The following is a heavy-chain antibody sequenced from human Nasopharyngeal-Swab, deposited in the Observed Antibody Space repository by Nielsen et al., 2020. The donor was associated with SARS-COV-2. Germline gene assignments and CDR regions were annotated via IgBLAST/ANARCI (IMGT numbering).Heavy chain of an antibody. D-gene: IGHD6-19*01. CDR3: AKLGIAVAGSDY. CDR1: GFTFSTYA. J-gene: IGHJ4*02. CDR2: ISYDGSNK. Sequence: GESLKISCAVSGFTFSTYAMSWVRQAPGKGLEWVAVISYDGSNKYYADSVKGRFTISRDNSKNTLYLQMNSLRAEDTAVYYCAKLGIAVAGSDYWGQGTLVTVSS. V-gene: IGHV3-30*18.